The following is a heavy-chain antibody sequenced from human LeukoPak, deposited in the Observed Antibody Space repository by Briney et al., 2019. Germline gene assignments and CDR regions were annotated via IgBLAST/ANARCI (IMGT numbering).Heavy chain of an antibody. CDR2: IYHDGST. V-gene: IGHV4-59*01. J-gene: IGHJ4*02. D-gene: IGHD5-24*01. Sequence: SETLSLTCTVSGGSISGYYWTWIRRPPGKGLEWIGYIYHDGSTYYNPSLRSRVTISVGRSKNQFSLKLSAVTAADTAVYYCTRAPYGYKFAYWGQGSLVTVSS. CDR1: GGSISGYY. CDR3: TRAPYGYKFAY.